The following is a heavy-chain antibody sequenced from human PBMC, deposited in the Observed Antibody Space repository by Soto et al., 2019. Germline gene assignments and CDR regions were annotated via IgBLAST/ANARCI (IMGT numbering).Heavy chain of an antibody. D-gene: IGHD3-9*01. J-gene: IGHJ6*02. CDR2: FYYSGST. Sequence: PSETLSLTCTVSGGSISSYYWSWIRQPPGKGLEWIGYFYYSGSTNYNPSLKSRVTISVDTSKNQFSRKLSSVTAADTAVYYCARGQAGILTGYYLAGEPAYYGMDVWGQGTTVTVSS. CDR1: GGSISSYY. CDR3: ARGQAGILTGYYLAGEPAYYGMDV. V-gene: IGHV4-59*01.